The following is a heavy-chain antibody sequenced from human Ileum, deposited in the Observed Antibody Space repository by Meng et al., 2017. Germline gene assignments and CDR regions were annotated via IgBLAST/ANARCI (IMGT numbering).Heavy chain of an antibody. Sequence: QITSKEAGPTLEKPTHTLTLTCTFSGFSLSTSGVRVGWIRQPPGKALEWLALIYWDDDKRYSPSLKSRLTITKDTSKNQVVLTMTNMDPVDTATYYCAHRGEQHDYWGQGTLVTVSS. V-gene: IGHV2-5*02. CDR1: GFSLSTSGVR. J-gene: IGHJ4*02. CDR3: AHRGEQHDY. D-gene: IGHD6-13*01. CDR2: IYWDDDK.